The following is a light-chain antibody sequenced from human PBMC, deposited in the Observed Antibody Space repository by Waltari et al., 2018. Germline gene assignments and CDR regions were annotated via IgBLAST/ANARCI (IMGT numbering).Light chain of an antibody. J-gene: IGKJ4*01. CDR3: QQYDGSILT. Sequence: IVLTQSPDTLSLSPGQRATLSCRASQTINNNFLVWYQQKPGQAPRLLIHGASSRATGFPDRFSGSGSGTDFTLTISRLEPEDVAVHYCQQYDGSILTFGGGTKVEI. CDR2: GAS. V-gene: IGKV3-20*01. CDR1: QTINNNF.